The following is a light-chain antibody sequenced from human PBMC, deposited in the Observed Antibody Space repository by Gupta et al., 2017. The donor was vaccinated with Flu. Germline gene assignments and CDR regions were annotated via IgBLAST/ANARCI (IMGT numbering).Light chain of an antibody. CDR2: GAS. J-gene: IGKJ1*01. CDR1: RSIGND. Sequence: PASLSVCLGERVTITCRARRSIGNDLAWYQQKPGKATRLLIFGASRIKTGIPSRFSGSGSGTDFTLTISSLQPEDFANYYCRQYNYCPRTFGQGTRVEIK. V-gene: IGKV1-6*01. CDR3: RQYNYCPRT.